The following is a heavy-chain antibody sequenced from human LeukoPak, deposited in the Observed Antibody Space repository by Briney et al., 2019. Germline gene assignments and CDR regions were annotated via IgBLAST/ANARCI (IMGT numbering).Heavy chain of an antibody. D-gene: IGHD1-26*01. CDR1: GYTFSGNY. Sequence: GASVKVSCKVSGYTFSGNYMHWVRQAPGQGLEWMGRISPYTGTTDYAQKFQGRVSMTTDSSTSTAYMELRSLRSDDTGVYYCARTSFRVGLGSPERYWGQGTLVTVSS. CDR3: ARTSFRVGLGSPERY. J-gene: IGHJ4*02. CDR2: ISPYTGTT. V-gene: IGHV1-18*04.